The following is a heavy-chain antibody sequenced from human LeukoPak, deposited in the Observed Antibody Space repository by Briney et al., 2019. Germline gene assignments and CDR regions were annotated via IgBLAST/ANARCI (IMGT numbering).Heavy chain of an antibody. Sequence: GGSLRLSCAVSGFTFSSYDMHWVRQAPGKGLEWVAVIWFDGSNKFYADSVKGRFTISRDNSKNTLYLQMNSLRAEDTAVYYCASSAGALIDCWGQGTLVIVSS. J-gene: IGHJ4*02. D-gene: IGHD6-19*01. CDR1: GFTFSSYD. CDR2: IWFDGSNK. CDR3: ASSAGALIDC. V-gene: IGHV3-33*08.